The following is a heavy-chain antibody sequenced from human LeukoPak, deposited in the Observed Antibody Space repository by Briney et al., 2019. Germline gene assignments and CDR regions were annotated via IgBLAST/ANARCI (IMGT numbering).Heavy chain of an antibody. CDR1: GFTFSSYA. J-gene: IGHJ4*02. CDR2: ISGSGGST. V-gene: IGHV3-23*01. Sequence: GGSLRLSCAASGFTFSSYAMSWVRQAPGKGLEWVSAISGSGGSTYYADSVKGRFIISRDNSKNTLYLQMNSLRAEDTAVYYCAKDQGYSGYDSPFDYWGQGTLVTASS. D-gene: IGHD5-12*01. CDR3: AKDQGYSGYDSPFDY.